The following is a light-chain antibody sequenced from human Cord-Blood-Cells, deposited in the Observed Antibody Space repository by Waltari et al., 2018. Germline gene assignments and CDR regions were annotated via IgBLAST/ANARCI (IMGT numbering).Light chain of an antibody. CDR3: QSYDSSLSGSVV. J-gene: IGLJ2*01. Sequence: QSVLTQPPSVSGAPGPRVTISCTGSSSNIGAGYDVHWYQQLPGTAPKLLTYGNSNRPSGVPDRFSGSKSGTSASLAITGLQAEDEADYYCQSYDSSLSGSVVFGGGTKLTVL. CDR1: SSNIGAGYD. CDR2: GNS. V-gene: IGLV1-40*01.